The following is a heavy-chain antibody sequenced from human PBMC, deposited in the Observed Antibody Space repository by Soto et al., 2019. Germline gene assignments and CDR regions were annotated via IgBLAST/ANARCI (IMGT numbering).Heavy chain of an antibody. Sequence: QTLSLTCVISGDSVSSNSATRDWIRQSPSRGLEWLGRTYYRSKWYTDYAVSVKGRITINPDTSNNHLSLQLDSVTPDDTAVYYCARLIGDSWLDSWGQGALVTVSS. CDR3: ARLIGDSWLDS. D-gene: IGHD2-8*01. CDR1: GDSVSSNSAT. CDR2: TYYRSKWYT. V-gene: IGHV6-1*01. J-gene: IGHJ5*01.